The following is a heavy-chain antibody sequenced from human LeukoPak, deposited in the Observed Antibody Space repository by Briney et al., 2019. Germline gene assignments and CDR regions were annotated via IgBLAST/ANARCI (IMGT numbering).Heavy chain of an antibody. CDR2: IYYSGST. J-gene: IGHJ5*02. CDR3: ARRPFPGKYCSSTSCSRITNWFDP. CDR1: GGSISSGSYY. V-gene: IGHV4-61*01. D-gene: IGHD2-2*01. Sequence: PSQTLSLTCTVSGGSISSGSYYWSWIRQSPVKGLEWIGFIYYSGSTNYNPSLKSRVTISVDTSKNQFSLKLSSVTAADTAVYYCARRPFPGKYCSSTSCSRITNWFDPWGQGTLVTVSS.